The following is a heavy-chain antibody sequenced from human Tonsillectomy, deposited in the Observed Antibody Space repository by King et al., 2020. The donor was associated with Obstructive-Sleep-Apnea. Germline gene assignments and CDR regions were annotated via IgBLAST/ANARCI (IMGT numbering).Heavy chain of an antibody. J-gene: IGHJ4*02. CDR1: VGSFSGSY. D-gene: IGHD3-10*01. Sequence: VQLQQWGAGLLKPSETLSLTFAVYVGSFSGSYWSWIRQPPGKGLELIGEINHRGSTNYNPSLKSRVTISVDTSKNQFSLNVSSVTAADTAVYYCARGGLWFGELSGTIFDYWGQGTLVTVAS. CDR3: ARGGLWFGELSGTIFDY. V-gene: IGHV4-34*01. CDR2: INHRGST.